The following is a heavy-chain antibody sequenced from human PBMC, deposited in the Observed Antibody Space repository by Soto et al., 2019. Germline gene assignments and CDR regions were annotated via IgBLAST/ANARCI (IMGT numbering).Heavy chain of an antibody. Sequence: GASVKVSCKASGGTFSSYTISWVRQAPGQGLEWMGRIIPILGIANYAQKFQGRVTITADKSTSTAYMELSSLRSEDTAVYYCARAGLYFDWSPFDYWGQGTLVTVSS. J-gene: IGHJ4*02. CDR3: ARAGLYFDWSPFDY. D-gene: IGHD3-9*01. CDR1: GGTFSSYT. V-gene: IGHV1-69*02. CDR2: IIPILGIA.